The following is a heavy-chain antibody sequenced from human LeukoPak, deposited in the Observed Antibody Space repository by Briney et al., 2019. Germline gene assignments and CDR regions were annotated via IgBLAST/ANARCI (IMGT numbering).Heavy chain of an antibody. V-gene: IGHV1-69*01. Sequence: GGSLRLSCAASGFTFSSYWMSWVRQAPGQGLEWLGGIIPIFGSSNYAQNFQDRVTITADESTSTAYMELSSLRSEDTAVYYCASVTTVTTKGHGAFDIWGQGTMVTVSS. CDR2: IIPIFGSS. J-gene: IGHJ3*02. D-gene: IGHD4-17*01. CDR1: GFTFSSYW. CDR3: ASVTTVTTKGHGAFDI.